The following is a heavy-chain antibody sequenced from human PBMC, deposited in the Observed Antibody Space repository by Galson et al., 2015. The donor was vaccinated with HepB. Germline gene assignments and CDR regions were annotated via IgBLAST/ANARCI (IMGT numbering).Heavy chain of an antibody. J-gene: IGHJ4*02. Sequence: SLRLSCAASGFTFSSYAMHWVRQAPGKGLEWVAVISYDGSNKYYADSVKGRFTISRDNSKNTLYLQMNSLRAEDTAVYYCAGEAQYYDFWSDYYGPNDYWGQGTLVTVSS. D-gene: IGHD3-3*01. CDR2: ISYDGSNK. CDR3: AGEAQYYDFWSDYYGPNDY. CDR1: GFTFSSYA. V-gene: IGHV3-30-3*01.